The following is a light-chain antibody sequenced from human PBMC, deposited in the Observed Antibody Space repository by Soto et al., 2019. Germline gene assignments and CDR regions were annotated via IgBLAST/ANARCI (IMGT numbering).Light chain of an antibody. CDR3: QQRSNWPALT. V-gene: IGKV3-11*01. J-gene: IGKJ4*01. CDR1: QSVSSY. Sequence: EIVLTQSPATLSLSPGERATLSCRASQSVSSYLAWYQQKPGQAPRLLFYDASNRATGIPARFSGSGSGTDFMLTISSLEPEDVAVYYCQQRSNWPALTFGGGTKVEIK. CDR2: DAS.